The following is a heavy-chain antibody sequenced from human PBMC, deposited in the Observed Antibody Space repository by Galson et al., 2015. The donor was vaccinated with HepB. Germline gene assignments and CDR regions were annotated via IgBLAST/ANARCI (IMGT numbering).Heavy chain of an antibody. Sequence: SVKVSCKASGYTFTSYYMHWVRQAPGQGLEWMGIINPSGGSTSYAQKFQGRVTMTRDTSTSTVYMELSSLRSEDTAVYYCARDASYGSGSYHYYYYYYMDVWGKGTTVTVSS. CDR2: INPSGGST. J-gene: IGHJ6*03. D-gene: IGHD3-10*01. CDR1: GYTFTSYY. V-gene: IGHV1-46*03. CDR3: ARDASYGSGSYHYYYYYYMDV.